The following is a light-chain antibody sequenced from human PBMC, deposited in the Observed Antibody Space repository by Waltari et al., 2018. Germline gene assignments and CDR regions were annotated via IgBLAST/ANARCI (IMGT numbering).Light chain of an antibody. CDR2: QDN. Sequence: SYALTQPSSLSVSPGQTVSITCSGDDSGNTHNCWYHQRPGQSPLLVIYQDNKRPSGIPERFSGSNSGNTATLTISGTETMDEGDYYCQTWDRTTVVFGGGTKLTVL. CDR1: DSGNTH. V-gene: IGLV3-1*01. CDR3: QTWDRTTVV. J-gene: IGLJ2*01.